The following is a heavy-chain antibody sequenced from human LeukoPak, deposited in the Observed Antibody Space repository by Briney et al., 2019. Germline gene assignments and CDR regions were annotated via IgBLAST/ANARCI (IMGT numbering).Heavy chain of an antibody. D-gene: IGHD2-15*01. CDR2: ISGDGSNR. V-gene: IGHV3-74*01. Sequence: GGSLRLSCAASGFTFSSYWMHWVRQSPGKGLVWVSCISGDGSNRRYADSVKGRFTISRDNAKDTLYLQLDSPRVEDTAVYYCTGPGGGGSHMAFDPWGQGTLVTVSS. J-gene: IGHJ5*02. CDR1: GFTFSSYW. CDR3: TGPGGGGSHMAFDP.